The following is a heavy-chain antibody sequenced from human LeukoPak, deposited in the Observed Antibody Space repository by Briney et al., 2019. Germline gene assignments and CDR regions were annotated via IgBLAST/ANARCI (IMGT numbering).Heavy chain of an antibody. CDR3: ARVLIAATGGDY. Sequence: GGSLRLPCAASGFTFRSPWMQWVRQAPGKGLVWVSRINTDGSTTSYADSVKGRFTISRDNAENTVYLQMNSLRADDTAVYYCARVLIAATGGDYWGQGTLVTVFS. V-gene: IGHV3-74*01. J-gene: IGHJ4*02. D-gene: IGHD6-13*01. CDR1: GFTFRSPW. CDR2: INTDGSTT.